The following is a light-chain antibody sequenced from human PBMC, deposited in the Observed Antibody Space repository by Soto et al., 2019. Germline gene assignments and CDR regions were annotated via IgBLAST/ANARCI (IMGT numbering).Light chain of an antibody. CDR1: QSISSY. CDR2: AAS. CDR3: QQSYSTLIF. Sequence: DIPMPQSPSSLSASVGDRVTITCRASQSISSYLNWYQQKPGKAPKLLIYAASSLQSGVPSRFSGSGSGTDFTLAISSLQPEDFATYYCQQSYSTLIFFGQGTRLEIK. J-gene: IGKJ5*01. V-gene: IGKV1-39*01.